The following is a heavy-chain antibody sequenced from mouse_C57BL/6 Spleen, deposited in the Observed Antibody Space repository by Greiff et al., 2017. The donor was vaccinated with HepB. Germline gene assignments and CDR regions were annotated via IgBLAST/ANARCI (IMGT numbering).Heavy chain of an antibody. CDR2: ISYDGSN. CDR3: ASEAKYAY. Sequence: VQLKESGPGLVKPSQSLSLTCSVTGYSITSGYYWYWIRQFPGNKLEWMGYISYDGSNNYNPSLKNRISITHDKSKNQFFLKLNSVATEDTATYYSASEAKYAYWGEGKLVTVSS. J-gene: IGHJ3*01. V-gene: IGHV3-6*01. CDR1: GYSITSGYY.